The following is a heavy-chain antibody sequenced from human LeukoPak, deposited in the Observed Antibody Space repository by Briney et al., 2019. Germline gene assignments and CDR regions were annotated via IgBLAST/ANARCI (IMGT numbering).Heavy chain of an antibody. Sequence: ASVKVSCKASGGTFSSYAISWVRQAPGQGLEWMGRIIPILGIANYAQKFQGRVTITAAKSTSTAYMDLSSLRSEDTAVYYCARIGNCGGDCYAFDIWGQGTMVTVSS. D-gene: IGHD2-21*02. CDR2: IIPILGIA. V-gene: IGHV1-69*04. CDR1: GGTFSSYA. CDR3: ARIGNCGGDCYAFDI. J-gene: IGHJ3*02.